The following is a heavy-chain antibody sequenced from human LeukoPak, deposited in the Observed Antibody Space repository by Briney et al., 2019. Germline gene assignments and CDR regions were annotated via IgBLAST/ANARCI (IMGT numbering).Heavy chain of an antibody. CDR1: GFTFSTYG. V-gene: IGHV3-33*08. D-gene: IGHD1-26*01. CDR3: ARMIGWELLRTGAFDI. Sequence: GGSLRLSCAASGFTFSTYGIHWVRQAPGKGLEWVAVIWNDGSNKYYADSVKGRFTISRDNAKNSLYLQMNSLRAEDTAVYYCARMIGWELLRTGAFDIWGQGTMVTVSS. J-gene: IGHJ3*02. CDR2: IWNDGSNK.